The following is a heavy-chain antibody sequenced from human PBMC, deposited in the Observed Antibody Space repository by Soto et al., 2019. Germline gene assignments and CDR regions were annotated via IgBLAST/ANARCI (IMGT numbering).Heavy chain of an antibody. Sequence: PGGSLRLSCGGSGFTFRNYSMNWVRQAPGKGLEWISSISSLSSVMHYIDSVKGRFTISKDNARNSVFLQMNSLRVEDTAVYYCARGPAVAGPADYWGRGTLVTVSS. CDR3: ARGPAVAGPADY. V-gene: IGHV3-21*01. CDR1: GFTFRNYS. D-gene: IGHD6-19*01. CDR2: ISSLSSVM. J-gene: IGHJ4*02.